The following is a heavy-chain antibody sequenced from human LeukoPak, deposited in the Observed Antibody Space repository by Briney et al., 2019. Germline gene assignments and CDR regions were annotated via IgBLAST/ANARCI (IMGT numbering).Heavy chain of an antibody. CDR1: VGSVITVSYY. CDR3: ARSNYDDYSNYGRFDY. Sequence: SETLSLTCTVSVGSVITVSYYSSWIRQPPGKGLEWMGYIYYSVSTNYNPSLKSRVTISVDTSKTQFSLKLSSVTAAATAVYYCARSNYDDYSNYGRFDYWGQGTLVTVSS. V-gene: IGHV4-61*01. J-gene: IGHJ4*02. CDR2: IYYSVST. D-gene: IGHD4-11*01.